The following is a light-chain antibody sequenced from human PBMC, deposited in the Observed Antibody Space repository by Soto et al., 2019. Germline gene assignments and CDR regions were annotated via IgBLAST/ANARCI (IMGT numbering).Light chain of an antibody. CDR1: QSVSIN. J-gene: IGKJ1*01. CDR2: GAS. CDR3: QQYNNWPET. V-gene: IGKV3-15*01. Sequence: EIVMTQSPATLSVSPGERATLSCRASQSVSINLAWYQQKPGQAPRLLIYGASTRATGIPARFSGSGSGTEFTLTISSRQSEDFAVYYCQQYNNWPETFGQGTKVEIK.